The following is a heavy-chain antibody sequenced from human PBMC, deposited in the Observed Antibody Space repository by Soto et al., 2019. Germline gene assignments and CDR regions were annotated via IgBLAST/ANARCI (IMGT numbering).Heavy chain of an antibody. D-gene: IGHD6-6*01. CDR2: ISSNGGST. V-gene: IGHV3-64D*08. Sequence: PGGSLRLSCSASGFTFSSYAMHWVRQAPGKGLDYVSAISSNGGSTYYADSVKGRFTISRDNSKNTLYLQMSSLRAEDTAVYYCVTVSYSSSFTYYYYYGMDVWGQGTTVTVSS. CDR3: VTVSYSSSFTYYYYYGMDV. J-gene: IGHJ6*02. CDR1: GFTFSSYA.